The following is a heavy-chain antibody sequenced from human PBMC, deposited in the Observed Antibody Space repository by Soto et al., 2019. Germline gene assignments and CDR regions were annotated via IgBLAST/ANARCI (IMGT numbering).Heavy chain of an antibody. CDR2: ISGSGDST. V-gene: IGHV3-23*01. CDR3: ATALYGGFTY. D-gene: IGHD3-10*01. Sequence: EVRLLESGGGLVQPGGSLRLSCAASGFTFSVYAMSWVRQAPGKGLEWVSGISGSGDSTHYPDSVKGRFTVPRDHSPSMLYLQTTGLRAADAAIYDCATALYGGFTYWGQGTVVTVSS. J-gene: IGHJ4*02. CDR1: GFTFSVYA.